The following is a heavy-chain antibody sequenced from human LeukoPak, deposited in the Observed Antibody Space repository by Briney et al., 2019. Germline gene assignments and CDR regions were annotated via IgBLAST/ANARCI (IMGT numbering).Heavy chain of an antibody. J-gene: IGHJ2*01. CDR1: GGSISSYY. CDR2: IYTSGST. V-gene: IGHV4-4*07. Sequence: NTSETLSHTCTVSGGSISSYYWSWIRQPAGKGLEWIGRIYTSGSTNYNPSLKSRVTMSVDTSKNQFSLKLSSVTAADTAVYYCARDRIGSSGWYPVAYWYFDLWGRGTLVTVSS. D-gene: IGHD6-19*01. CDR3: ARDRIGSSGWYPVAYWYFDL.